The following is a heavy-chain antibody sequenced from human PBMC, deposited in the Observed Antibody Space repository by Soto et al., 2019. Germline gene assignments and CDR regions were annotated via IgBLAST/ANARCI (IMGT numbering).Heavy chain of an antibody. Sequence: QGQLQASGPGLVKPSGTLSLTCAVSGGSVSADHWLIWVRQPPGKGLEWIGEVYHDGRTSYIPSLKSRVTISVDKSKTRLSLELTSVTAAATAVYYCARNVVFYMDVWGKGTTVTVSS. D-gene: IGHD2-21*01. J-gene: IGHJ6*03. CDR3: ARNVVFYMDV. V-gene: IGHV4-4*02. CDR2: VYHDGRT. CDR1: GGSVSADHW.